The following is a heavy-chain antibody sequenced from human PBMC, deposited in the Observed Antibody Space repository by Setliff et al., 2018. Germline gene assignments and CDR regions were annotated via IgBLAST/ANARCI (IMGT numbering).Heavy chain of an antibody. CDR3: AKHRSYFDY. CDR2: IYHSGST. V-gene: IGHV4-38-2*02. J-gene: IGHJ4*02. CDR1: GYSISNDYF. Sequence: SETLSLTCTVSGYSISNDYFWGWIRQPPGRGLEWIGSIYHSGSTSYYPSLKSRVTISVDTSKNQFSLNLSSVTAADTAVYYCAKHRSYFDYWGQGTLVTVSS.